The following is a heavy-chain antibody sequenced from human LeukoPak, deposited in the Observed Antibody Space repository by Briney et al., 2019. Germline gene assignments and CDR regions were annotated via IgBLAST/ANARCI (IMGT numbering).Heavy chain of an antibody. V-gene: IGHV4-59*01. J-gene: IGHJ6*02. CDR3: ARDRGTAVGGYYYYYGMDV. CDR1: GGSISSYY. Sequence: SETLSLTCTASGGSISSYYWSWIRQPPGKRLEWIGHIYYSGSTNYNPSLKSRVTISVDTSKNQFSLKLSSVTAADTAVYYCARDRGTAVGGYYYYYGMDVWGQGTTVTVSS. CDR2: IYYSGST. D-gene: IGHD6-19*01.